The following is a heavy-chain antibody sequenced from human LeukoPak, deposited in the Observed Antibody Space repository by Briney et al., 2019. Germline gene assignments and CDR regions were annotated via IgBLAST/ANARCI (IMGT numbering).Heavy chain of an antibody. CDR2: FSGSDENT. V-gene: IGHV3-23*01. D-gene: IGHD3-10*01. CDR1: GFTFSNSV. CDR3: AKLKVFGSGSWDY. J-gene: IGHJ4*02. Sequence: GGSLRLSCAASGFTFSNSVVSWVRQAPGKGLEWVSSFSGSDENTHHADSVKGRFTISRDNSKNTLYLQMNSLRVEDTATYYCAKLKVFGSGSWDYWGQGSLVTVSS.